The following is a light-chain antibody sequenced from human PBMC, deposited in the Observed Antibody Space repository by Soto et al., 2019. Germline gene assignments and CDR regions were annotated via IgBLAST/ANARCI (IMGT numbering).Light chain of an antibody. J-gene: IGKJ5*01. CDR2: DAS. CDR3: QQRSSWPIT. Sequence: EIVLTQSPATLSLSPGDRATLSCRASQSVSRYLAWYQQRPGQAPRLLIYDASDRATGIPARFSGSGSGTDFTLTITSLEPEDFAVYYCQQRSSWPITFGQGTRLEIK. V-gene: IGKV3-11*01. CDR1: QSVSRY.